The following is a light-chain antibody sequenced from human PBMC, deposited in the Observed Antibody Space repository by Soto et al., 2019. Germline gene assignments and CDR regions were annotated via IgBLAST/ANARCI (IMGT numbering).Light chain of an antibody. CDR3: QQRRNWPLT. CDR1: QSVSTA. CDR2: EAS. V-gene: IGKV3-11*01. J-gene: IGKJ4*01. Sequence: EIVLTQSPATLSLAPGERASLSCRASQSVSTALSWYQQKPGQAPRLLIYEASNPATGIPARFRGSGSGTDFTLTISSLEPEDFAVYYCQQRRNWPLTFGGGTKVEIK.